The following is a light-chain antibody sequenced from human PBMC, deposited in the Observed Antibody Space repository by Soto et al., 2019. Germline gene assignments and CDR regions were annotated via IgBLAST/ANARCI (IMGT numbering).Light chain of an antibody. J-gene: IGLJ2*01. CDR3: NSYTTRSTVI. CDR1: SSDIGGYDY. Sequence: QSALTQPASVSESPGQLISISCTGTSSDIGGYDYVSWYQQHPGKVPKLMIYDVDIRPSGISNRFSGSKSGNTASLTISGLQAEDEADYYCNSYTTRSTVIFGGGTKLTVL. CDR2: DVD. V-gene: IGLV2-14*03.